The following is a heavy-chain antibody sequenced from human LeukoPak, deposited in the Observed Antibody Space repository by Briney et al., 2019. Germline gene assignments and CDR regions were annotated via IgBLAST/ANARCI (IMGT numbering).Heavy chain of an antibody. D-gene: IGHD3-22*01. CDR2: INHSGST. CDR3: AREQWAYRSYYASSGYHDY. V-gene: IGHV4-39*07. Sequence: SETLSLTCTVSGGSISSGSYSWSWIRQPPGKGLEWIGEINHSGSTNYNPSLKSRVTISVDTSRNQFSLNLTSVTAADTAMYYCAREQWAYRSYYASSGYHDYWGQGTLVTVTS. J-gene: IGHJ4*02. CDR1: GGSISSGSYS.